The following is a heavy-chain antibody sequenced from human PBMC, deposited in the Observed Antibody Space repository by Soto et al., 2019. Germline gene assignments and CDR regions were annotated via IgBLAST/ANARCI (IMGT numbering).Heavy chain of an antibody. Sequence: GGSLRLSCAASGFIFSRYTMSWVRQAPGKGLEWVSTINDSGGRTYYADSVKGRFTISKDNSKNTLYLQMNSLRAEDTAVYYCAKDPTVLTIFRVGYYFDYWGQGTLVTSPQ. D-gene: IGHD3-3*01. CDR2: INDSGGRT. CDR3: AKDPTVLTIFRVGYYFDY. V-gene: IGHV3-23*01. CDR1: GFIFSRYT. J-gene: IGHJ4*02.